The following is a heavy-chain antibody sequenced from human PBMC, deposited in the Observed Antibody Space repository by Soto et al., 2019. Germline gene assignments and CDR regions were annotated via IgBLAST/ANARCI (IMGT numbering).Heavy chain of an antibody. Sequence: GGSLRLSCAASGFTVSSNYMSWVRQAPGKGLEWVSVIYSGGSTYYADSVKGRFNISRDNSKNTLYLQMNSQRAEDTAVYYCARTLYYDFWSGSETDAFDIWGQGTMVTVSS. CDR1: GFTVSSNY. V-gene: IGHV3-66*01. CDR3: ARTLYYDFWSGSETDAFDI. J-gene: IGHJ3*02. CDR2: IYSGGST. D-gene: IGHD3-3*01.